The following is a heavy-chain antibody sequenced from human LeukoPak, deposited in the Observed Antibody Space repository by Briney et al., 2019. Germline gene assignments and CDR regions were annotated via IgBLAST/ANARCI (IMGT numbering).Heavy chain of an antibody. CDR2: IWYDGSDS. V-gene: IGHV3-33*08. D-gene: IGHD1-1*01. Sequence: GRSLRLSCAASGFMFSNYAMHWVRQAPGKGLEWVAAIWYDGSDSYYAGSVRGRFTISRDSSKTTLYLQMNSLRTEDTALYYCARALESRYFDLWGRGTLVTVSS. J-gene: IGHJ2*01. CDR1: GFMFSNYA. CDR3: ARALESRYFDL.